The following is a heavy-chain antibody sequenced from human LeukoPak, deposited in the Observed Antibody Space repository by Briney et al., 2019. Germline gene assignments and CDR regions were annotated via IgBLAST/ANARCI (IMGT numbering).Heavy chain of an antibody. J-gene: IGHJ4*02. Sequence: PSETLSLTCAVYGGSFSGYYWSWIRQPPGKGLEWIGEINHSGSTNYNPSLKSRVTISVGTSKNQFSLKLSSVTAADTAVYYCARGRGYDFDYWGQGTLVTVSS. CDR1: GGSFSGYY. CDR3: ARGRGYDFDY. D-gene: IGHD2-15*01. CDR2: INHSGST. V-gene: IGHV4-34*01.